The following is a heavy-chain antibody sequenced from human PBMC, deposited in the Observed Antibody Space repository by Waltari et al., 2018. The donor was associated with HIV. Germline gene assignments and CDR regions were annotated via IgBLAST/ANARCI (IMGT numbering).Heavy chain of an antibody. CDR1: GFSFSDYE. V-gene: IGHV3-30*01. J-gene: IGHJ5*02. Sequence: QVQLVESGGGVVPPGTSLTLSCAASGFSFSDYEMHWVRQPPGKGLEWVASVIYDGSNEDYADSVTGRFTVSRDNSKNTLYLQMDSLRPEDTAVYYCATNSGSYRQGWFDPWGQETQVTVSS. D-gene: IGHD1-26*01. CDR3: ATNSGSYRQGWFDP. CDR2: VIYDGSNE.